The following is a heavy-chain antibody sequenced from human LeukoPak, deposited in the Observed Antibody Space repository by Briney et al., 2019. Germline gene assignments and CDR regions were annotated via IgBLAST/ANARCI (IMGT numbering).Heavy chain of an antibody. J-gene: IGHJ4*02. Sequence: GGSLRLSCAASGFIFSSYWMSWVRQAPGKGLEWVAIIKQDGGEKYYVDSVKGRFTISRDNVKNSLFLQMNSLRAEDAAVYYCARRAGAYSHPYDYWGQGTLVTVSS. D-gene: IGHD4/OR15-4a*01. CDR2: IKQDGGEK. CDR1: GFIFSSYW. CDR3: ARRAGAYSHPYDY. V-gene: IGHV3-7*03.